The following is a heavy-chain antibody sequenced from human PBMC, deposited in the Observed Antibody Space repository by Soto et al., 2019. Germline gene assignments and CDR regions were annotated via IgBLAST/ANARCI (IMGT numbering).Heavy chain of an antibody. Sequence: QMRLQESGPGLVRPSETLSLTCPVSGGSINGAYYWGWVRQHPGKGLEWIGFIYYSGSTYQNLSLKSRLTMSIDTSKNQCSLRLTSVTVADTAVYYCAREAYGAYTPRGVFDMWGQGTTVTVSA. V-gene: IGHV4-31*03. CDR3: AREAYGAYTPRGVFDM. CDR1: GGSINGAYY. D-gene: IGHD2-8*02. J-gene: IGHJ3*02. CDR2: IYYSGST.